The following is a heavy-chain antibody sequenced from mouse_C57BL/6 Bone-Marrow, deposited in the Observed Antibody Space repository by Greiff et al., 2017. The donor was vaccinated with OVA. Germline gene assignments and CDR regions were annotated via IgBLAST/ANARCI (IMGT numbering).Heavy chain of an antibody. CDR1: GYTFTSYG. CDR3: ARRDSSGYEAWFAY. J-gene: IGHJ3*01. V-gene: IGHV1-81*01. CDR2: IYPRSGNT. Sequence: QVQLQQSGAELARPGASVKLSCKASGYTFTSYGISWVKQRTGQGLEWIGEIYPRSGNTYYNEKFKGKATLTADKSSSTAYMELRSLTSEDAAVYFCARRDSSGYEAWFAYWGQGTLVTVSA. D-gene: IGHD3-2*02.